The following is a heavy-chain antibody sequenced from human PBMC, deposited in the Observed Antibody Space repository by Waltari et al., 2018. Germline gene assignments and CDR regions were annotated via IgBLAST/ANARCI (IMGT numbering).Heavy chain of an antibody. CDR1: GYSFTSYW. V-gene: IGHV5-51*01. CDR3: ARSAPLGYCSGGSCYYDY. D-gene: IGHD2-15*01. CDR2: IYPGDPNT. Sequence: EVQLVQSGAEVKKPGESLKISCKGSGYSFTSYWIGWVRQMPGKGLEWMGIIYPGDPNTRYSPSFQGQVPISADKSISTAYLQWSSLKASDTAMYYCARSAPLGYCSGGSCYYDYWGQGTLVTVSS. J-gene: IGHJ4*02.